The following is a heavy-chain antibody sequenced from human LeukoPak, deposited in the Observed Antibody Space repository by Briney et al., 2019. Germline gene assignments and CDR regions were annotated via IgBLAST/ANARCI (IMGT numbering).Heavy chain of an antibody. CDR1: GDSISSYY. J-gene: IGHJ4*02. Sequence: SETLSLTCTVSGDSISSYYWSWIRQPPGKGLEWIGYIYYSGSTNYNPSLKSRVTISVDTSKNQFSLKLSSVTAADTAVYYCAREGITMVRGPVDYWGQGTLVTVSS. CDR3: AREGITMVRGPVDY. V-gene: IGHV4-59*12. CDR2: IYYSGST. D-gene: IGHD3-10*01.